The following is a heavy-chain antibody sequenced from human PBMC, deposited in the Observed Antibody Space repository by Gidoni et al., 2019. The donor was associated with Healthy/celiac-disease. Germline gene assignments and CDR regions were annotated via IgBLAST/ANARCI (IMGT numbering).Heavy chain of an antibody. CDR1: GGTFSSYA. D-gene: IGHD6-13*01. J-gene: IGHJ6*03. Sequence: QVQLVQSGAEVKKPGSSVKVSCKASGGTFSSYAISWVRQAPGQGLEWMGRIIPILGIANYAQKFQGRVTITADKSTSTAYMELSSLRSEDTAVYYCARDTAAAGTGYYYYYMDVWGKGTTVTVSS. CDR2: IIPILGIA. V-gene: IGHV1-69*04. CDR3: ARDTAAAGTGYYYYYMDV.